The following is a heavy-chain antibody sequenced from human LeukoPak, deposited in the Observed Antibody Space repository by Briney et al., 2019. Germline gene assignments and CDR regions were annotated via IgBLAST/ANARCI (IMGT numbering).Heavy chain of an antibody. CDR2: INPNSGGT. CDR1: GYTFTHYY. D-gene: IGHD3-10*01. Sequence: ASVTVSCMASGYTFTHYYMHWVRPAPGQGLEWMGWINPNSGGTNYAQKFQGRVTMTRDTSISTAYMELSRLRSADTAVYYCARDRRTRAYLDYWGQGTLVTVSS. J-gene: IGHJ4*02. V-gene: IGHV1-2*02. CDR3: ARDRRTRAYLDY.